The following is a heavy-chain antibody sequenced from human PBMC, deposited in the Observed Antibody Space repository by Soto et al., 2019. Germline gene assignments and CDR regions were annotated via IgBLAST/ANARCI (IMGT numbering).Heavy chain of an antibody. Sequence: EVHLVESGGGLVQPGGSLRLSCAASGFTFSSYEMNWVRQVPGKGLELVSYISSSGSTIHYADSVKGRFTIYRDNAKSSQYLQMNSLRPEVTAVYDGASLSGTYGRRHSFDSWVQGPLVTVSS. CDR2: ISSSGSTI. J-gene: IGHJ4*02. V-gene: IGHV3-48*03. D-gene: IGHD3-16*01. CDR3: ASLSGTYGRRHSFDS. CDR1: GFTFSSYE.